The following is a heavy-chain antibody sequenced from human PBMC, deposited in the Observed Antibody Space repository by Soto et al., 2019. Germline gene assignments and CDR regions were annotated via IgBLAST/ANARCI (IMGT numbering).Heavy chain of an antibody. J-gene: IGHJ5*02. V-gene: IGHV4-59*01. Sequence: SETLSLTCNVSGGSISNYYWTWVRQSPEKGLEWIGYMYYNGSINYNPSLKSRVTISIDTSKNQFSLTLKSVTAADTAVYYCASGGNWFDPWGQGVLVTVSS. CDR3: ASGGNWFDP. CDR1: GGSISNYY. D-gene: IGHD3-16*01. CDR2: MYYNGSI.